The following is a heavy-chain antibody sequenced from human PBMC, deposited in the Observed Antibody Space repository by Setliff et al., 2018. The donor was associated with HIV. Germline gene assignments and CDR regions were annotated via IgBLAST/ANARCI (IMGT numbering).Heavy chain of an antibody. Sequence: PGGSLRLSCAASGLTLSTYSMSWVRQAPGKGLQWVSAIDPTGTYTYYADAVKGRFTISRDNFRNTLSLQMNSLTAEDSAISYCAKVDDGQCNTFNCRYFDYWGRGTLVTVSS. CDR1: GLTLSTYS. CDR3: AKVDDGQCNTFNCRYFDY. J-gene: IGHJ4*02. D-gene: IGHD1-1*01. V-gene: IGHV3-23*05. CDR2: IDPTGTYT.